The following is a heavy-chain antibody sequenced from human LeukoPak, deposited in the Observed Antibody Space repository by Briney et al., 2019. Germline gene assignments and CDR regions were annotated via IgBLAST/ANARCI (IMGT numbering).Heavy chain of an antibody. CDR2: TSDNGGRI. V-gene: IGHV3-64*01. CDR1: GLTSSSYV. J-gene: IGHJ4*02. CDR3: AKKRESSPTSFDN. D-gene: IGHD2/OR15-2a*01. Sequence: PGGSLRLSCAASGLTSSSYVMHWVRQAPGKGLEKGSGTSDNGGRIHCAISLRGRFTISRDNSKNTLYLQMSSLRAEDTALYYCAKKRESSPTSFDNWGQGTLVTVSS.